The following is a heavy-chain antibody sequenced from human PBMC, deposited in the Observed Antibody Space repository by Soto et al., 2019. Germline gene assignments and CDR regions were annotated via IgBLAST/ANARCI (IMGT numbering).Heavy chain of an antibody. CDR3: ASSITMVRGVITYYYYGMDV. CDR2: IYYSGST. Sequence: SETLSLTCTVSGGSISSGGYYWSWIRQHPGKGLEWIGYIYYSGSTYYNPSLKSRVTISVDTSKNQSSLKLSSVTAADTAVYYCASSITMVRGVITYYYYGMDVWGQGTTVTVSS. J-gene: IGHJ6*02. CDR1: GGSISSGGYY. V-gene: IGHV4-31*03. D-gene: IGHD3-10*01.